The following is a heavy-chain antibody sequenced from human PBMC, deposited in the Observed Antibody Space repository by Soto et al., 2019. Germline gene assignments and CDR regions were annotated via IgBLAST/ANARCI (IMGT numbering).Heavy chain of an antibody. D-gene: IGHD5-18*01. CDR1: GGSISSSSYY. Sequence: PSETLSLTCTVSGGSISSSSYYWGWIRQPPGKGLEWIGSIYYSGSTYYNPSLKSRVTISVDTSKNQFSPKLSSVTAADTAVYYCARGGHTLDTALSWGQGTLVTVSS. V-gene: IGHV4-39*01. CDR3: ARGGHTLDTALS. J-gene: IGHJ4*02. CDR2: IYYSGST.